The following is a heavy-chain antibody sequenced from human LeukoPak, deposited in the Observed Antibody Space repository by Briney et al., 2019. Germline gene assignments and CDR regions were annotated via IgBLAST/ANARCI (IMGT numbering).Heavy chain of an antibody. D-gene: IGHD6-25*01. J-gene: IGHJ4*02. V-gene: IGHV4-38-2*01. CDR2: IYHSGST. Sequence: SETQSLTCAVSGYSISSGYYWGWIRQPPGKGLEWIGSIYHSGSTYYNPSLKSRVTISVDTSKNQFSLKLSSVTAADTAVYYCARGQRNPDYWGQGTLVTVSS. CDR3: ARGQRNPDY. CDR1: GYSISSGYY.